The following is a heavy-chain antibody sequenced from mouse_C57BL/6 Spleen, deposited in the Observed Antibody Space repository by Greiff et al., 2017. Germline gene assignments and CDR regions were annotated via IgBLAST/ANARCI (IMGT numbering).Heavy chain of an antibody. D-gene: IGHD2-1*01. V-gene: IGHV1-26*01. CDR1: GYTFTDYY. Sequence: EVQLQQSGPELVKPGASVKISCKASGYTFTDYYMNWVKQSHGKSLEWIGDINPNNGGTSYNQKFKGKATSTVDKSSSTAYMELRSLTSEDSAVYYCARKRDGNYPYWYFDVWGTGTTVTVDS. CDR2: INPNNGGT. CDR3: ARKRDGNYPYWYFDV. J-gene: IGHJ1*03.